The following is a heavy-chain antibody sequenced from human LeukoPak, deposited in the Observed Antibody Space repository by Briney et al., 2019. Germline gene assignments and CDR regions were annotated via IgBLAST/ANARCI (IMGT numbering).Heavy chain of an antibody. Sequence: PSETLSLTCTVSGGSISSYYWSWIRQPAGKGLEWIGRIYTSGSTNYNPSLKSRVTMSVDTSKNQFSLKLSSVTAADTAVYYCARVRTGRSYYGSGSEFDYWGQGTLVTVSS. V-gene: IGHV4-4*07. CDR1: GGSISSYY. CDR3: ARVRTGRSYYGSGSEFDY. D-gene: IGHD3-10*01. CDR2: IYTSGST. J-gene: IGHJ4*02.